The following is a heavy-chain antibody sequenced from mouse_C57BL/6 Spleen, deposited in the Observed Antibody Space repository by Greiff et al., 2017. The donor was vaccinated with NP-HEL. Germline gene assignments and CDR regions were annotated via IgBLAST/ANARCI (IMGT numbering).Heavy chain of an antibody. CDR2: IHPNSGST. Sequence: QVQLKQPGAELVKPGASVKLSCKASGYTFTSYWMHWVKQRPGQGLEWIGMIHPNSGSTNYNEKFKSKATLTVDKSSSTAYMQLSSLTSEDSAVYYCARKGITTVVERGAWFAYWGQGTLVTVSA. V-gene: IGHV1-64*01. CDR3: ARKGITTVVERGAWFAY. D-gene: IGHD1-1*01. CDR1: GYTFTSYW. J-gene: IGHJ3*01.